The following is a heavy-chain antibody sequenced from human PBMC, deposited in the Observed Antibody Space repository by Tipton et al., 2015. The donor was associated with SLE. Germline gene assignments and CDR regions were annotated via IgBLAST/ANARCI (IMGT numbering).Heavy chain of an antibody. V-gene: IGHV5-10-1*01. J-gene: IGHJ3*02. Sequence: QLVQSGAEVKKPGESLRISCKASGSSFTSYWISWVRQMPGKGLEWMGRIDPSDSYTNYSPSFQGHVTISADKSISTAYLQWSSLKASDTAMYYCARQTIRVGAPGAFDIWGQGTMVTVSS. CDR2: IDPSDSYT. CDR3: ARQTIRVGAPGAFDI. CDR1: GSSFTSYW. D-gene: IGHD1-26*01.